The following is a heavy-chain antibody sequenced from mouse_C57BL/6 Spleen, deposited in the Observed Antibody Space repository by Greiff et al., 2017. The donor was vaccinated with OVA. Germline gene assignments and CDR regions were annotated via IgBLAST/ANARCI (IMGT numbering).Heavy chain of an antibody. V-gene: IGHV14-1*01. CDR2: IDPEDGDT. J-gene: IGHJ1*03. CDR3: TTPLITTVVARYFDV. D-gene: IGHD1-1*01. Sequence: EVQLQQSGAELVRPGASVKLSCTASGFTIKDYYMHWVKQRPEQGLEWIGRIDPEDGDTDYAPKFPGKATMPADTSSNTAYLQLSSLTSEDTAVYDCTTPLITTVVARYFDVWGTGTTVTVSS. CDR1: GFTIKDYY.